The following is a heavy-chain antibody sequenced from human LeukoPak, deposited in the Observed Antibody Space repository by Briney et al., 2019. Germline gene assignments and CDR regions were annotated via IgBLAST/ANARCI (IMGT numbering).Heavy chain of an antibody. CDR2: IKTKADGGTT. D-gene: IGHD3-22*01. CDR3: TTDQFIYYDSSGYYYKTEYFQH. CDR1: GFTFSNAW. J-gene: IGHJ1*01. V-gene: IGHV3-15*01. Sequence: GGSLRLSCAASGFTFSNAWMSWVRQAPGKGLEWVGRIKTKADGGTTDYAAPVKGRFTISRDDSKNTLYLQMNSLKTEDTAVYYCTTDQFIYYDSSGYYYKTEYFQHWGQGTLVTVSS.